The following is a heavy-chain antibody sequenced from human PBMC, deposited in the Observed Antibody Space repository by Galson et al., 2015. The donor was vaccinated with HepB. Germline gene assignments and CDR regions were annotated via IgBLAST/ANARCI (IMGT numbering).Heavy chain of an antibody. Sequence: QSGAEVKKPGASVKVSCKASGYTFTSYYMHWVRQAPGQGLEWMGIINPSGGSTSYAQKFQGRVTMTRDTSTSTVYMELSSLRSEDTAVYYCARDGDIVVVPAAMFHWYFDLWGRGTLVTVSS. CDR1: GYTFTSYY. V-gene: IGHV1-46*01. CDR2: INPSGGST. D-gene: IGHD2-2*01. CDR3: ARDGDIVVVPAAMFHWYFDL. J-gene: IGHJ2*01.